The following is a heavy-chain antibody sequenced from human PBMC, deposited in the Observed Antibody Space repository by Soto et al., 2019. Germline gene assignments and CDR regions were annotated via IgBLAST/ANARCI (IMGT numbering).Heavy chain of an antibody. V-gene: IGHV3-23*01. CDR3: AKRYCSGGSCYAQWDYYGMDV. CDR2: ISGSGGST. J-gene: IGHJ6*02. CDR1: GFTFSSYA. D-gene: IGHD2-15*01. Sequence: GGSLRLSCAASGFTFSSYAMSWVRQAPGKGLEWVSAISGSGGSTYYADSVKGRFTISRDNSKNTLYLQMNSLRAEDTAVYYCAKRYCSGGSCYAQWDYYGMDVWGQGTTVTVSS.